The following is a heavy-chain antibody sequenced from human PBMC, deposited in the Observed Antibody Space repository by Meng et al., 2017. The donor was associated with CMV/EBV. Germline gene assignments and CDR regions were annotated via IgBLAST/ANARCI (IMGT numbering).Heavy chain of an antibody. CDR2: ISWNSGSI. CDR3: AKGRGGGITMIVGAFDY. CDR1: GFTFDDYA. D-gene: IGHD3-22*01. Sequence: GGSLRLFCAASGFTFDDYAMHWVRQAPGKGLEWVSGISWNSGSIGYADSVKGRFTISRDNAKNSLYLQMNSLRAEDTALYYCAKGRGGGITMIVGAFDYWGQGTLVTVSS. J-gene: IGHJ4*02. V-gene: IGHV3-9*01.